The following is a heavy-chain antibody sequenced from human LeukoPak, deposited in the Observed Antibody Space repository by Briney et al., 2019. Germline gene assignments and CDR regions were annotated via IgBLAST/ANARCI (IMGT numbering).Heavy chain of an antibody. Sequence: SETLSLTCAVYGGSFSGYYWSWIRQPPGKGLEWIGEINHSGSTNYNPSLKSRVTISVDTSKNQFSLKLSSVTAADTAVYYCARVCGSATGYRLCGFDIWGQGKVVTVSS. CDR2: INHSGST. V-gene: IGHV4-34*01. CDR3: ARVCGSATGYRLCGFDI. D-gene: IGHD3-9*01. CDR1: GGSFSGYY. J-gene: IGHJ3*02.